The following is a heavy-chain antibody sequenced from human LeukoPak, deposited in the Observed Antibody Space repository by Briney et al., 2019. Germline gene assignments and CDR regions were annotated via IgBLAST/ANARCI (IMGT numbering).Heavy chain of an antibody. CDR3: VRGTVLLWFGVDY. Sequence: PGGSLRLSCEASGFTVSSNYMTWVRQAPGRGLEWVSVIYSDGRTYYMDSVKGRFTISRDNAKNTLYVQMNSLRAEDTAVYYCVRGTVLLWFGVDYWGQGTLVTVSS. V-gene: IGHV3-66*02. D-gene: IGHD3-10*01. CDR2: IYSDGRT. CDR1: GFTVSSNY. J-gene: IGHJ4*02.